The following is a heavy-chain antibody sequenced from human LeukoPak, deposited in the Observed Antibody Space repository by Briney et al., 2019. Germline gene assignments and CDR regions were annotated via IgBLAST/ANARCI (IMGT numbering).Heavy chain of an antibody. V-gene: IGHV3-15*01. CDR3: TTGTGDTAMDPLDY. D-gene: IGHD5-18*01. Sequence: GGSLRLSCAASGFTFSNAWMSWVRQAPGKGLEWVGRIKSKTDGGTTDYAAPVKGRFTISRDDSKNTLYLQMNSLKTEDTAVYYCTTGTGDTAMDPLDYWGQGTLVTVSS. J-gene: IGHJ4*02. CDR1: GFTFSNAW. CDR2: IKSKTDGGTT.